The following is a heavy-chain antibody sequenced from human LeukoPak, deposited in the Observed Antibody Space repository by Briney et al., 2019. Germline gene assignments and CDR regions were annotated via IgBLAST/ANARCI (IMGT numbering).Heavy chain of an antibody. Sequence: GGSLRLSCAASGFTFSSYGMHWVRQAPGKGLEWVAVIWYDGSNKYYADSVKGRFTISRDNSKNTLYLQMNSLRAEDTAVYYCARDTAMDSTYYFDYWGQGTLVTVSS. V-gene: IGHV3-33*01. CDR2: IWYDGSNK. J-gene: IGHJ4*02. D-gene: IGHD5-18*01. CDR3: ARDTAMDSTYYFDY. CDR1: GFTFSSYG.